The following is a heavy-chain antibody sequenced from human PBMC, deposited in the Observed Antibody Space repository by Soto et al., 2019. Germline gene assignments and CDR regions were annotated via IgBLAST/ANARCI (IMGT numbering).Heavy chain of an antibody. J-gene: IGHJ6*02. CDR3: ARGYYGSGSYRPYYYSGMDV. Sequence: SVKVSCKASGGTFSSYAISWVRQAPGQGLEWMGGIIPIFGTANYAQKFQGRVTITADESTSTAYMELSSLRSEDTAVYYCARGYYGSGSYRPYYYSGMDVWGQGPTVTVYS. CDR2: IIPIFGTA. CDR1: GGTFSSYA. D-gene: IGHD3-10*01. V-gene: IGHV1-69*13.